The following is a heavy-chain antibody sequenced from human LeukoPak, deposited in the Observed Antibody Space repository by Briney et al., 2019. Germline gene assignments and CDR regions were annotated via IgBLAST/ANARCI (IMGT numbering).Heavy chain of an antibody. CDR3: ARDDWAASGFYGMDV. CDR1: GFTFSTYW. CDR2: IKQDGSEK. J-gene: IGHJ6*02. V-gene: IGHV3-7*01. Sequence: GGSLRLSCAAAGFTFSTYWMSWVRQAPGKGLEWVASIKQDGSEKYYVDSVKGRFTISRDNAKNSLSLQMNSLRAEDMAVYYCARDDWAASGFYGMDVWGRGTTVTVSS. D-gene: IGHD2-15*01.